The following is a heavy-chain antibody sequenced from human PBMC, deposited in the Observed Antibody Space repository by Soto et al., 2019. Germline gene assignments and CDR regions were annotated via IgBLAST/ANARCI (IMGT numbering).Heavy chain of an antibody. CDR2: FIPIFRTP. Sequence: QVQLVQSGAEVKKPGSSVKVSCKASGGTFSNYTISWLRQAPGQGLEWMGGFIPIFRTPNYAQKFRGRVTITADDSTNTAYMELSSLRSEDTAVYYCVRQGYCSGVSCYNNWFDPWGQGTLVTVSS. CDR3: VRQGYCSGVSCYNNWFDP. J-gene: IGHJ5*02. V-gene: IGHV1-69*01. CDR1: GGTFSNYT. D-gene: IGHD2-15*01.